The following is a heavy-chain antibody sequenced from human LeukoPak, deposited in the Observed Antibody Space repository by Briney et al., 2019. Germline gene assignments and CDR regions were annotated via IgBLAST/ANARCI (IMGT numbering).Heavy chain of an antibody. V-gene: IGHV4-38-2*01. CDR1: GYSISSGYY. Sequence: SSETLSLTCAVSGYSISSGYYWGWIRQPPGKGLEWIGSIYHSGSTYYNPSLKSRVTISVDPSKNQFSLKLSSVTAADTAVYYCSRKRWFGELFLFDYWGQGTLVTVSS. J-gene: IGHJ4*02. D-gene: IGHD3-10*01. CDR2: IYHSGST. CDR3: SRKRWFGELFLFDY.